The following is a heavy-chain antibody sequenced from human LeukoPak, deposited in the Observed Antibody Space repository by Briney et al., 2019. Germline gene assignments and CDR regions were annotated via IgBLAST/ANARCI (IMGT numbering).Heavy chain of an antibody. Sequence: SQTLSLTCTVSGGSISSGGYYWRWIRQHPGTGLEWIGYIYYSGSTYYNPSLKSRVTISVDTSKNQFSLKLSSVTAADTAVYYCARAGLGYGDSDPAEYFQHWGQGTLVTVSS. V-gene: IGHV4-31*03. J-gene: IGHJ1*01. CDR3: ARAGLGYGDSDPAEYFQH. D-gene: IGHD4-17*01. CDR2: IYYSGST. CDR1: GGSISSGGYY.